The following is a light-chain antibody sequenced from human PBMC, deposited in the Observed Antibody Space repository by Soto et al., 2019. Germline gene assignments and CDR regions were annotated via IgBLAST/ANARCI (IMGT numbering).Light chain of an antibody. CDR3: QQYNNWPLT. CDR1: QSVSSN. V-gene: IGKV3-15*01. J-gene: IGKJ3*01. CDR2: GAS. Sequence: EIVMSQSPATLSVSPGERATLSCRASQSVSSNLAWYLQKPGQAPRLLIYGASTRATGIPARFSGSGSGTEFTLTISSLQSEDFGVYYCQQYNNWPLTFGPGTKVDIK.